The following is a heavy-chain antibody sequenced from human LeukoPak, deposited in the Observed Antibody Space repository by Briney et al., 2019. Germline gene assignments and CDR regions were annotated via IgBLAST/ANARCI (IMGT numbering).Heavy chain of an antibody. CDR3: AKEGAYPIITYDS. J-gene: IGHJ5*01. CDR2: IKQDGSEK. V-gene: IGHV3-7*01. CDR1: GFTFSNYW. Sequence: VQPGGSLRLSCAASGFTFSNYWMNWLRQAPGKGLEWVANIKQDGSEKYYVDSVKGRFTISRDNAKNSLYLQMNSLRAEDAGVYYCAKEGAYPIITYDSWGQGTLVTVSS. D-gene: IGHD1-14*01.